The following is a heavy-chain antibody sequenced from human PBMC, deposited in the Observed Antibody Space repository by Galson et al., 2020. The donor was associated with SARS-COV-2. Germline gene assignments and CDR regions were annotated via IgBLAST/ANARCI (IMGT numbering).Heavy chain of an antibody. Sequence: SETLSLTCTVSGGSISSGDYYWSWIRQPPGKGLEWIGYIYYSGSTYYNPSLKSRVTISVDTSKNQFSLKLSSVTAADTAVYYCARVDDDILTGGFDYWGQGTLVTVSS. CDR1: GGSISSGDYY. J-gene: IGHJ4*02. CDR3: ARVDDDILTGGFDY. D-gene: IGHD3-9*01. CDR2: IYYSGST. V-gene: IGHV4-30-4*01.